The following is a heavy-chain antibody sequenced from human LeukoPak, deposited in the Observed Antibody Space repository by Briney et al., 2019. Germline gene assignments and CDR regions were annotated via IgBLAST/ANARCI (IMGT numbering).Heavy chain of an antibody. CDR3: TKGGVVSAFGY. J-gene: IGHJ4*02. V-gene: IGHV3-23*01. CDR1: GFSFGTYA. Sequence: GGSLRLSCAASGFSFGTYAMTWVRQAPGKGLECVSTVSGSGGNTYYTDSVKGRFTISRDNSKNTLFLQMSSLRAEDTALYYCTKGGVVSAFGYWGQGVLVTVSS. CDR2: VSGSGGNT. D-gene: IGHD3-22*01.